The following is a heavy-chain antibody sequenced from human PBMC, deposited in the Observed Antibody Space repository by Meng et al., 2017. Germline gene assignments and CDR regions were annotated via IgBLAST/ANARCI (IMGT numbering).Heavy chain of an antibody. V-gene: IGHV4-34*01. CDR1: GGSFSGYY. Sequence: SETLSLTCAVYGGSFSGYYWSWIRQPPGKGLEWIGEINHSGSTNYNPSLKSRVTISVDTYKNLFSLKLSSVTAADTAVYYCARHFKPVITLVRGNWFDPWGQGTLVTVSS. CDR2: INHSGST. J-gene: IGHJ5*02. CDR3: ARHFKPVITLVRGNWFDP. D-gene: IGHD3-10*01.